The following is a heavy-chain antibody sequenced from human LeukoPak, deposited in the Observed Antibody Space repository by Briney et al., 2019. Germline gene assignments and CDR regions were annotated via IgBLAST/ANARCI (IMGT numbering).Heavy chain of an antibody. CDR2: IYYSGST. J-gene: IGHJ5*02. Sequence: SETLSLTCAVYGGSFSGYYWSWIRQPPGKGLEWIGYIYYSGSTNYNPSLKSRVTISVDTSKNQFSLKLSSVTAADTAVYYCARGAHYYGSGSYGWFDPWGQGTLVTVSS. CDR3: ARGAHYYGSGSYGWFDP. V-gene: IGHV4-59*01. D-gene: IGHD3-10*01. CDR1: GGSFSGYY.